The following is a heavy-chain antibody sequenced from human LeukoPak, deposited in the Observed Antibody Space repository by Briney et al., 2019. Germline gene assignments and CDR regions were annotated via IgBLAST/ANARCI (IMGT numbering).Heavy chain of an antibody. Sequence: PSETLSLTCAVYGGSFSGYYWSWIRQPPGKGLEWIGEINHSGSTNYNPSLKSRVTISVDTSKNQFSLKLSSVTAADTAVYYCAREDHYYGPGSYSWFDPWGQGTLVTVSS. CDR1: GGSFSGYY. J-gene: IGHJ5*02. D-gene: IGHD3-10*01. CDR3: AREDHYYGPGSYSWFDP. CDR2: INHSGST. V-gene: IGHV4-34*01.